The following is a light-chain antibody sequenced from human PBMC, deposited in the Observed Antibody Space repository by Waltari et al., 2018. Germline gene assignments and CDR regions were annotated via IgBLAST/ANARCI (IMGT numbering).Light chain of an antibody. CDR1: SSDVGSSNR. J-gene: IGLJ1*01. Sequence: QSALTQPASVSGSPGQSITISCTGTSSDVGSSNRVSWYQQHPGKGPKILIYEGTQRLSGVSDRFSGSKSGNTASLTLSGLQPEDEVDYYCCAHAGGGTHYAFGTGTKVTVL. CDR3: CAHAGGGTHYA. V-gene: IGLV2-23*01. CDR2: EGT.